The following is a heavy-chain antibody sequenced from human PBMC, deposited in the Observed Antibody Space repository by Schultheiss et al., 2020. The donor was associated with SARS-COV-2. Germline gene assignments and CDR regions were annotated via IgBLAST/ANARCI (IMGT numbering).Heavy chain of an antibody. CDR1: GGSFSGSY. D-gene: IGHD2-15*01. V-gene: IGHV4-34*01. CDR2: MYYTDNT. J-gene: IGHJ1*01. Sequence: SETLSLTCAVYGGSFSGSYWSWIRQPPGKGLEWIGSMYYTDNTYYSPPLKSRVTISADTSKNQFSLNLRSVTATDTAVYYCAATSDIVVAVATTWGRGTLVTVSS. CDR3: AATSDIVVAVATT.